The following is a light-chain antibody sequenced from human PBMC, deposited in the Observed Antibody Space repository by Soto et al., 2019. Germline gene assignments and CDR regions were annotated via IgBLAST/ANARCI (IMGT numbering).Light chain of an antibody. J-gene: IGLJ2*01. V-gene: IGLV2-23*01. CDR1: SNDVGSYNL. Sequence: QSALTQPASVSGSPGQSITISCTGISNDVGSYNLVSWYQHHPGKAPKLIIYEASKRPSGVPNRFSGSKSGNTASITISGLHAEDEDDYYCCSYGRSVVFGGGTKLTVL. CDR2: EAS. CDR3: CSYGRSVV.